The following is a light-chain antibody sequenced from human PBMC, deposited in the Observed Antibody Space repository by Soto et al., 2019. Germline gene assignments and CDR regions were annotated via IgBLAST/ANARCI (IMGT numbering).Light chain of an antibody. Sequence: EIVMTQSPATLSVSPGERVTLSCRASQSVSSNLAWYQQKPGQAPRLLIYGASTRATGIPARFSGSGSGTEFTLTISSLQSEDFAVYYCQQYNNWPPKFTFGPGTKVDIK. CDR2: GAS. V-gene: IGKV3-15*01. J-gene: IGKJ3*01. CDR1: QSVSSN. CDR3: QQYNNWPPKFT.